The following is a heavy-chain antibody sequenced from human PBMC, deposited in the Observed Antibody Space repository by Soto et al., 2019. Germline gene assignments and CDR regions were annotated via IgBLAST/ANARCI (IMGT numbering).Heavy chain of an antibody. J-gene: IGHJ4*02. CDR1: VFSISSSSYY. CDR2: IYYSGST. V-gene: IGHV4-39*01. Sequence: PSETLSLTCTVSVFSISSSSYYWGWIRQPPGKGLDGIGSIYYSGSTNYNPSLKSRLTISVDTSKTPFFLKPSSVTAADSAIYYCASSDGKYWGQGTLVTVSS. CDR3: ASSDGKY.